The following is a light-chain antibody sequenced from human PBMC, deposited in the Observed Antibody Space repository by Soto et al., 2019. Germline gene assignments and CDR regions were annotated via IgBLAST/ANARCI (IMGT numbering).Light chain of an antibody. J-gene: IGLJ1*01. V-gene: IGLV2-14*01. CDR2: EVS. CDR3: SSYTSSSTDYV. CDR1: SSDVAGYNY. Sequence: QSALTQPASVSGSPGQSITISCTGTSSDVAGYNYVSWYQQHPGKAPKLMIYEVSNRPSGVSNRFSGSKSGNTASLTISGLQAEDEDDYYCSSYTSSSTDYVFGTGTKLTVL.